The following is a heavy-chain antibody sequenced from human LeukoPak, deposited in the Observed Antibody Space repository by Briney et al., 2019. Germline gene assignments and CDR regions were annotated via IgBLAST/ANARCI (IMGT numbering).Heavy chain of an antibody. V-gene: IGHV1-69*05. J-gene: IGHJ6*03. D-gene: IGHD2-15*01. CDR1: GGTFSSYA. Sequence: GSSVKVSCKASGGTFSSYAISWVRQAPGQGLEWMGGIIPIFGTANYAQKFQGRVTITTDESTSTAYMELSSLRSEDTAVYYCARVVVAAKDYYYMDVWGKGTTVTVSS. CDR2: IIPIFGTA. CDR3: ARVVVAAKDYYYMDV.